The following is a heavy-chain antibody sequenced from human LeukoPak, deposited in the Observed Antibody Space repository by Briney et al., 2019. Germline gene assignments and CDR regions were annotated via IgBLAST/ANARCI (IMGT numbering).Heavy chain of an antibody. CDR3: TRGGSGFYSRPFDY. Sequence: ASVKVSCKASGGTFSSYAISWVRQAPGQGLEWMGRIIPILGIANYAQKFQGRVTITADKSTSTAYMELSRLRSDDTAVYHCTRGGSGFYSRPFDYWGQGTLVTVSS. CDR1: GGTFSSYA. D-gene: IGHD2-21*01. J-gene: IGHJ4*02. V-gene: IGHV1-69*04. CDR2: IIPILGIA.